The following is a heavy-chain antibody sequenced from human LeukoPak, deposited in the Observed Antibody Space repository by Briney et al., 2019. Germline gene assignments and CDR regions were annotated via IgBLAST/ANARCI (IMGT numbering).Heavy chain of an antibody. CDR3: ARGSGTHF. Sequence: GGSLRLSCAASGFSFSSHGMNWVRQAPGKGLEWVSSISKSGTYIYYADSVRGRFTIFRDNANNSLYLQMDSLRGEDTAMYYCARGSGTHFWGQGTRVTVSS. CDR1: GFSFSSHG. D-gene: IGHD3-10*01. CDR2: ISKSGTYI. V-gene: IGHV3-21*01. J-gene: IGHJ4*02.